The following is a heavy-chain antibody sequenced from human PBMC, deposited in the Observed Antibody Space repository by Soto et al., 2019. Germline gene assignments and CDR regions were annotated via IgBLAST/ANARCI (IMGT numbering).Heavy chain of an antibody. Sequence: QVELVESGGGVVQPGRSLRLSCEASGFSFSAYGMHWVRQAPGKGLEWVAAISHDGNDRYYADSVKGRFTISRDNSKNTLYLQRNSLRSEDAAIYYSPKGTAVPYQWFDSWGQGTLVTVSS. CDR2: ISHDGNDR. CDR3: PKGTAVPYQWFDS. D-gene: IGHD6-19*01. V-gene: IGHV3-30*18. J-gene: IGHJ5*01. CDR1: GFSFSAYG.